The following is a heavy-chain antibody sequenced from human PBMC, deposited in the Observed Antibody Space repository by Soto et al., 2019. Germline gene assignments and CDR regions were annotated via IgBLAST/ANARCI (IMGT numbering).Heavy chain of an antibody. CDR1: GGSISSSNW. CDR3: ARDNGAIAAAGNFDY. CDR2: IYHSGST. J-gene: IGHJ4*02. D-gene: IGHD6-13*01. V-gene: IGHV4-4*02. Sequence: QVQLQESGPGLVKPSGTLSLTCAVSGGSISSSNWWSWVRQPPGKGLEWIGEIYHSGSTNYNPSLKRRVTISVDKSKNQFSLKLSSVTAADTAVYYCARDNGAIAAAGNFDYWGQGTLVTVSS.